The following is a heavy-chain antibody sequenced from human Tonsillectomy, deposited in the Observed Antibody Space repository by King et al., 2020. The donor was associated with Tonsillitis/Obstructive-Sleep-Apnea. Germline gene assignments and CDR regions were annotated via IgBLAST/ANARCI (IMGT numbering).Heavy chain of an antibody. Sequence: VQLVESGAEVKKPGESLKISCKGSGYSFTSYWIGWVRQMHGKGLEWMGIIYPGDSDTRYSPSFQGQVTISADKSISTAYLQWSSLKASDTAMYYCATLGVAAADYYYMDVWGKGTTVTVSS. CDR1: GYSFTSYW. D-gene: IGHD6-13*01. V-gene: IGHV5-51*01. J-gene: IGHJ6*03. CDR3: ATLGVAAADYYYMDV. CDR2: IYPGDSDT.